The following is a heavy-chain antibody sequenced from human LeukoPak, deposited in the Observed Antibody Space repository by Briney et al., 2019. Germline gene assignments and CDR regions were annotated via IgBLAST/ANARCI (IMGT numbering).Heavy chain of an antibody. CDR2: INYSGGT. D-gene: IGHD3-10*01. CDR3: ARGEVTLDY. CDR1: GGSISSHY. J-gene: IGHJ4*02. Sequence: SETLSLTCTVSGGSISSHYWSWIRQPPGKGLEWIGYINYSGGTNYNPSLKSRVTISVDTSKNQFSLKLSSVTAADTAVYYCARGEVTLDYWGQGTLVTVSS. V-gene: IGHV4-59*08.